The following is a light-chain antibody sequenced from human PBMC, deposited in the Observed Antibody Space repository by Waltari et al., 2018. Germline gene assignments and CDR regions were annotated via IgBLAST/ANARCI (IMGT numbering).Light chain of an antibody. J-gene: IGLJ2*01. CDR2: DVS. Sequence: QSALTQPASVSGSPGQSVTIFCAGTSNDVGGYNSVSWYQEHPGQAPRVIIYDVSDGPAGVSDRFSGSKSGNAASLTISGLQAEDEADYYCSSQSSSDVVLFGGGTKLTVL. CDR1: SNDVGGYNS. CDR3: SSQSSSDVVL. V-gene: IGLV2-14*01.